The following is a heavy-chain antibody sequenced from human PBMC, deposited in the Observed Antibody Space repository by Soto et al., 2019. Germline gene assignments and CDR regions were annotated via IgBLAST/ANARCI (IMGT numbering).Heavy chain of an antibody. D-gene: IGHD6-25*01. Sequence: ASETLSLTCTVSGCSISSSNWWSLVRQPPGKGLEWIGEISHSGGTSYNPSLKSRVTISLDKSRNQFSLKLSSVTAADTAVYFCARYSSEYYFDYWGQGTLVTVSS. V-gene: IGHV4-4*02. CDR1: GCSISSSNW. J-gene: IGHJ4*02. CDR2: ISHSGGT. CDR3: ARYSSEYYFDY.